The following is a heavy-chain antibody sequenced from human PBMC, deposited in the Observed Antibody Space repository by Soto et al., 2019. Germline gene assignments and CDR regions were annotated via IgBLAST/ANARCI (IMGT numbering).Heavy chain of an antibody. Sequence: VQLVESGGGLVLPGGSLRLSCAASGISVNSNFMNWARKAPGKGLEWVSYTPLTGTTFYADSVKGRLTVSRDDFNNALYLQMDSLTVDDMAVYYFRAWLVAESYDVWGPGTVVSGSA. V-gene: IGHV3-53*01. CDR2: TPLTGTT. D-gene: IGHD5-12*01. J-gene: IGHJ3*01. CDR3: RAWLVAESYDV. CDR1: GISVNSNF.